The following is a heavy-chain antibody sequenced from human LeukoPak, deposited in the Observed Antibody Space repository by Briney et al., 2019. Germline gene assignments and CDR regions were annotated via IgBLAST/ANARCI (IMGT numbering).Heavy chain of an antibody. D-gene: IGHD3-10*01. CDR1: GYTFTDHG. V-gene: IGHV1-18*01. Sequence: ASVKVSCKASGYTFTDHGITWVRQARGQGFEWMGWMSVFNGYTKYAEGFQGRVTMTTDTSTRAAHMEMRGLRSDDTAVYYCARAVGSTDYYGVDVWGQGTTVTVSS. CDR2: MSVFNGYT. J-gene: IGHJ6*02. CDR3: ARAVGSTDYYGVDV.